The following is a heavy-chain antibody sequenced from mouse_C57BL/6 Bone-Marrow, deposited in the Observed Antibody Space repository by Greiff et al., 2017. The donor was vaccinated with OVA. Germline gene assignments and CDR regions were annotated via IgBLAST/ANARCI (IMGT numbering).Heavy chain of an antibody. D-gene: IGHD2-3*01. CDR2: ISSGGSYT. Sequence: EVNLVESGGDLVKPGGSLKLSCAASGFTFSSYGMSWVRQTPDKRLEWVATISSGGSYTYYPDSVKGRFTISRDNAKNTLYLQMSSLKSEDTAMYYCARRPYDYVDYWGQGTTLTVSS. CDR1: GFTFSSYG. CDR3: ARRPYDYVDY. V-gene: IGHV5-6*02. J-gene: IGHJ2*01.